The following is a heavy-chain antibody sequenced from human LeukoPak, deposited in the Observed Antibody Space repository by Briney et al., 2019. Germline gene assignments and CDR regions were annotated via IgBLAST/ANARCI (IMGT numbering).Heavy chain of an antibody. CDR3: ARGKSSPDY. Sequence: TSSETLSLTCTVSGYSISTGYYWDWIRQPPGKGLEWIGTFYHGGSTYYNPSLKSRVTISVDTSKNQFSLNLTSVTAADTAVYYCARGKSSPDYWGQGTLVTVSS. J-gene: IGHJ4*02. CDR1: GYSISTGYY. CDR2: FYHGGST. V-gene: IGHV4-38-2*02.